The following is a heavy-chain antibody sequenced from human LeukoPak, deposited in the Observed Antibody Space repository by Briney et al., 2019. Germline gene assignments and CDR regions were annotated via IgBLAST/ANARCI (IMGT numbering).Heavy chain of an antibody. CDR3: ARLKDSCGGSCYYMDV. D-gene: IGHD2-15*01. J-gene: IGHJ6*03. CDR2: IYPGDSDT. V-gene: IGHV5-51*01. Sequence: GESLKISCKGSGYSFTSYWIGWVRQLPGKGLEWMEIIYPGDSDTRYSPSFQGQVTISADKSTSTAYLQWSSLKASDTAMYYWARLKDSCGGSCYYMDVWGKGTTVTVSS. CDR1: GYSFTSYW.